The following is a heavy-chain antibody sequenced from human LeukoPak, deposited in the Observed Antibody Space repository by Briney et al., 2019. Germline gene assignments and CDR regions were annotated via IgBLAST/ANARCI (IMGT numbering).Heavy chain of an antibody. V-gene: IGHV3-49*03. D-gene: IGHD3-10*01. CDR1: GFTFGDYP. J-gene: IGHJ3*02. CDR2: IRSRFYGWTT. CDR3: SRAIRQSGDALDI. Sequence: GGSLRLSCTAYGFTFGDYPMSWFRQAPGKGLEWVSYIRSRFYGWTTEYAASLKGRFTISRDDSENIAYLQMHSLKTEDTAVYYWSRAIRQSGDALDIWGQGTVVTVSS.